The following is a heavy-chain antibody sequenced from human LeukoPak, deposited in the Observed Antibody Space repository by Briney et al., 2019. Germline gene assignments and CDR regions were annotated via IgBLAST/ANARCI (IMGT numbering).Heavy chain of an antibody. CDR1: GGSISSYC. J-gene: IGHJ5*02. D-gene: IGHD2-21*01. Sequence: SETLSLTCTVSGGSISSYCWSWVRQSPGKGLEWIGYIFTSGRTDYNPSLRSRVTMSVDTSKNQLSMELRFLTAADTAVYYCATSHNVKTAPYDLWGQGTLVTVSS. CDR3: ATSHNVKTAPYDL. CDR2: IFTSGRT. V-gene: IGHV4-4*09.